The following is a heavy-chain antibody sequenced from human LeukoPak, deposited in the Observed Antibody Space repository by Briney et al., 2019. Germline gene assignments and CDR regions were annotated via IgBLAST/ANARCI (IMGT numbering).Heavy chain of an antibody. CDR2: ISSDGGST. CDR1: GFTFSTYV. V-gene: IGHV3-64D*09. Sequence: PGGSLRLSCSASGFTFSTYVMHWVRQAPRKGLEYVSAISSDGGSTCYADSLKGRFTISRDSSKNTLYLQMSSLKTEDTAVYYCVRGFAISRFDYWGQGTLVTVSS. CDR3: VRGFAISRFDY. J-gene: IGHJ4*02. D-gene: IGHD3-10*01.